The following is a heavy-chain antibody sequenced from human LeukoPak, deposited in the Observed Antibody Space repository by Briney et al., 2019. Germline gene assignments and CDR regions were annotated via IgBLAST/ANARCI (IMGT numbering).Heavy chain of an antibody. D-gene: IGHD3-9*01. CDR1: GGSFSGYY. Sequence: PSETLSLTCAVYGGSFSGYYWSWIRQPPGKGLEWIGEINHSGSTNYNPSLKSRVTISVDTSKNQFSLKLSSVTAADTAVYYCARGRDDILTGHNAGIDYWGQGTLVTVSP. CDR2: INHSGST. CDR3: ARGRDDILTGHNAGIDY. V-gene: IGHV4-34*01. J-gene: IGHJ4*02.